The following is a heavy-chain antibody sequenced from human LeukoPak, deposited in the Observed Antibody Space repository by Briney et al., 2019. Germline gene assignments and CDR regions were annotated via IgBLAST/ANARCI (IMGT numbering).Heavy chain of an antibody. D-gene: IGHD5-18*01. J-gene: IGHJ4*02. CDR2: VYYSGSA. Sequence: PSQTLSLTCAVSGGSINSSSYSWTWIRQPPGKTLEWIGYVYYSGSAYYNPSLKSRFTISVDTSKNHFSLKLSSVTAADTAVYYCARTAMASSFDYWGQGTLVTVSS. CDR1: GGSINSSSYS. CDR3: ARTAMASSFDY. V-gene: IGHV4-30-4*07.